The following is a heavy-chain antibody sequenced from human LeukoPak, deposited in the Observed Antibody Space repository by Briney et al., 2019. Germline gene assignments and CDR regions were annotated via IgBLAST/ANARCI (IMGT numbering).Heavy chain of an antibody. J-gene: IGHJ5*02. CDR2: ISSSSSSYT. Sequence: RGSPKLSCAASGSTFSDYYKSWIRQAPGKGLEWGSYISSSSSSYTNYADSVKGRFTISRDNAKNSLYLQMNSLRAEDTAVYYCARDPRSWFDPWGQATVDSVSS. V-gene: IGHV3-11*05. CDR1: GSTFSDYY. CDR3: ARDPRSWFDP.